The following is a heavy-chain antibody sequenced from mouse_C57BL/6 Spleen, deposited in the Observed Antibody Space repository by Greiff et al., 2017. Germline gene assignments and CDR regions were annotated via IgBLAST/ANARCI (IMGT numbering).Heavy chain of an antibody. D-gene: IGHD3-2*02. CDR2: IDPSDSYT. J-gene: IGHJ3*01. CDR1: GYTFTSYW. CDR3: ARRGQLTWCAY. V-gene: IGHV1-69*01. Sequence: QVQLQQPGAELVMPGASVKLSCKASGYTFTSYWMHWVKQRPGQGLEWIGEIDPSDSYTNYNQKFKGKSTLTVDKSSGTAYMQLRSLTSEDAAVYYCARRGQLTWCAYWGQGTLVTVSA.